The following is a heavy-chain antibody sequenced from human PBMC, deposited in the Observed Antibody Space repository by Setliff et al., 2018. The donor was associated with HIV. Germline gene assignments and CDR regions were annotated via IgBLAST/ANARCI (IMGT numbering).Heavy chain of an antibody. CDR1: GFTFNNYW. CDR2: INNDTTIT. D-gene: IGHD6-6*01. J-gene: IGHJ4*02. Sequence: PGGSLRLSCVASGFTFNNYWMHWVRQVPGEGLVWVSGINNDTTITTYADSVKGRFSISRDNAKNTLYLQMNGLRGEDTAVYYCVMFSASSGWGQGTQVTVSS. V-gene: IGHV3-74*01. CDR3: VMFSASSG.